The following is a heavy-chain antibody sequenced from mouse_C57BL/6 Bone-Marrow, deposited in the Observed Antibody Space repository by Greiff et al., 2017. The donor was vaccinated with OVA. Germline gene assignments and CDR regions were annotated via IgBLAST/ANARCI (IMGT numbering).Heavy chain of an antibody. J-gene: IGHJ2*01. D-gene: IGHD2-10*01. V-gene: IGHV5-4*01. CDR3: AREGLLSD. CDR1: GFTFSSYA. CDR2: ISDGGSYT. Sequence: EVKVVESGGGLVKPGGSLKLSCAASGFTFSSYAMSWVRQTPEKRLEWVATISDGGSYTYYPDNVKGRFTISRDNAKNNLYLQMSHLKSEETAMYYCAREGLLSDWGQGTTLTVSS.